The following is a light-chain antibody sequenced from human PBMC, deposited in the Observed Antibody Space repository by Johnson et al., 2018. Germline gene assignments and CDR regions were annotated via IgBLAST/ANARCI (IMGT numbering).Light chain of an antibody. CDR2: ENN. Sequence: QSVLTQPPSVSAAPGQKVTISCSGSSSNIGNNYVSWYQQLPGTAPKILIYENNKQPSGIPDRFSGSKSGTSAPPGITALLPGDEADYYCGTWYSSLSAGNVFGTGTKVTVL. CDR1: SSNIGNNY. CDR3: GTWYSSLSAGNV. J-gene: IGLJ1*01. V-gene: IGLV1-51*02.